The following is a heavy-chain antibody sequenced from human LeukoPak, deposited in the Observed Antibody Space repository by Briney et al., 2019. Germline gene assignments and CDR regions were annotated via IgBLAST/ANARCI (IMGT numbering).Heavy chain of an antibody. CDR2: ISYDGSNK. CDR3: ARGRRYCSSTSCYKGAGRYYYYHMDV. V-gene: IGHV3-30-3*01. D-gene: IGHD2-2*02. Sequence: PGGSLRLSCAASGFTFSSYAMHWVRQAPGKGLEWVAVISYDGSNKYYADSVKGRFTISRDNSKNTLYLQMNSLRAEDTAVYYCARGRRYCSSTSCYKGAGRYYYYHMDVWGKGTTVTVSS. CDR1: GFTFSSYA. J-gene: IGHJ6*03.